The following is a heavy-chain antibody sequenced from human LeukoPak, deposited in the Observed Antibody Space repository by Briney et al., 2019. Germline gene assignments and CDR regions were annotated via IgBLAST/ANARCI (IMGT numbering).Heavy chain of an antibody. Sequence: SETLSLTCAVYGGSFSGYYWSWIRQPPGKGLEWIGEINHSGSTNYNPSPKSRVTISVDTSKNQFSLKLSSVTAADTAVYYCARGPSRIFFGVVTTFTIDYWGQGTLVTVSS. CDR3: ARGPSRIFFGVVTTFTIDY. V-gene: IGHV4-34*01. J-gene: IGHJ4*02. CDR1: GGSFSGYY. D-gene: IGHD3-3*01. CDR2: INHSGST.